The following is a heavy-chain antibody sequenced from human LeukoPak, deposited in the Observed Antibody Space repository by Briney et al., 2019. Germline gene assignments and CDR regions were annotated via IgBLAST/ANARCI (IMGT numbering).Heavy chain of an antibody. CDR2: IYPKSGDT. CDR3: ARDTAMVNTAFDY. D-gene: IGHD5-18*01. CDR1: GYTFTDYY. V-gene: IGHV1-2*02. J-gene: IGHJ4*02. Sequence: VASVKVSCKASGYTFTDYYIHWVRQAPGQGLEWMGYIYPKSGDTKYAQKFQGRVTMTRDTSITTAYMELSRLRSDDTAVYYCARDTAMVNTAFDYWGQGTLVTVSS.